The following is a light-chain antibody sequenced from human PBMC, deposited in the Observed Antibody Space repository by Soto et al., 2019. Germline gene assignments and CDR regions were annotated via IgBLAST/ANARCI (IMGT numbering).Light chain of an antibody. CDR2: ATS. V-gene: IGKV1-39*01. CDR3: QQSHSAPYS. J-gene: IGKJ2*03. CDR1: QSISSY. Sequence: DIQMTQSPSHLSASVGDSVIITCRASQSISSYLNWYQQKPGKAPELLIYATSNLQSGVPSRFIGSGSGTDFTLAVSGLQLEDLATYYCQQSHSAPYSFGQGTKVEIK.